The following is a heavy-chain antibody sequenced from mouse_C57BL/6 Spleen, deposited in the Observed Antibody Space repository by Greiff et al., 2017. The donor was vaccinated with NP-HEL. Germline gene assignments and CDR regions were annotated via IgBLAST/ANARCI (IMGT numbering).Heavy chain of an antibody. CDR2: INPYNGGT. D-gene: IGHD1-1*01. Sequence: VQLQQSGPVLVKPGASVKMSCKASGYTFTDYYMNWVKQSPGKSLEWIGVINPYNGGTSYNQKFKGKATLTVDKSSSTAYMELNSLTSEDSAVYYCARDGSSYYFDYWGQGTTLTVSS. J-gene: IGHJ2*01. CDR1: GYTFTDYY. V-gene: IGHV1-19*01. CDR3: ARDGSSYYFDY.